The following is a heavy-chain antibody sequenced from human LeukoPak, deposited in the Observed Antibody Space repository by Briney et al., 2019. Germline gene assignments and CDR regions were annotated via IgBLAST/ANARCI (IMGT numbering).Heavy chain of an antibody. J-gene: IGHJ2*01. V-gene: IGHV5-51*01. CDR3: ARFNKGYCSGGSCYPWPLFDL. Sequence: GESLKISCKGSGYSFTSYWIGWVRQMPGKGLEWMGIIYPGDSDTRYGPSFQGQVTISADKSISTAYLQWSSLKASDTAMYYCARFNKGYCSGGSCYPWPLFDLWGRGTLVTVSS. CDR1: GYSFTSYW. CDR2: IYPGDSDT. D-gene: IGHD2-15*01.